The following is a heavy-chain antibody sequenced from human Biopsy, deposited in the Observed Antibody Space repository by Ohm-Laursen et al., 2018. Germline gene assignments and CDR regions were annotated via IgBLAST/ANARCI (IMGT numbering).Heavy chain of an antibody. Sequence: PLRLSCSASGFTVSSNYMSWVRQAPGKGPECVSVINGSGGSTYYADPVKGRFTISRDNSKNTLYLQMNSLRAEDTAMYYCARDLYDFCGGCPFDPWGQGTLVTVS. J-gene: IGHJ5*02. CDR3: ARDLYDFCGGCPFDP. CDR1: GFTVSSNY. CDR2: INGSGGST. V-gene: IGHV3-53*01. D-gene: IGHD3-3*01.